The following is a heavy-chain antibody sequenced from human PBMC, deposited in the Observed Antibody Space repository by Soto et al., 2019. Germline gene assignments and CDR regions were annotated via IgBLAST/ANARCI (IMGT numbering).Heavy chain of an antibody. Sequence: ASVKVSCKASGYTFTGYYMHWVRQAPGQGLEWMGWINPNSGGTNYAQKFQGWVTMTRDTSISTAYMELSRLRSDDTAVYYCARGDCSSTSCQEDYYYYMDVWGKGTTVTVSS. D-gene: IGHD2-2*01. V-gene: IGHV1-2*04. CDR1: GYTFTGYY. CDR3: ARGDCSSTSCQEDYYYYMDV. CDR2: INPNSGGT. J-gene: IGHJ6*03.